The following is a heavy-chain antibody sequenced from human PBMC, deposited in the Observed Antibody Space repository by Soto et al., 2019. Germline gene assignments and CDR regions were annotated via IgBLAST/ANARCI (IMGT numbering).Heavy chain of an antibody. Sequence: QVQLVQSGAEVKKPGASVKVSCKASGYIFTNYYIHWVRQAPGQGLEWMAIINPLPTSGSTNYAKKFQGRVTVTRDTSTRTVYLELRSLSSDDTAVYYSARDLAAAAYWGQGTLVTVSS. CDR2: INPLPTSGST. J-gene: IGHJ4*02. CDR1: GYIFTNYY. CDR3: ARDLAAAAY. D-gene: IGHD6-13*01. V-gene: IGHV1-46*01.